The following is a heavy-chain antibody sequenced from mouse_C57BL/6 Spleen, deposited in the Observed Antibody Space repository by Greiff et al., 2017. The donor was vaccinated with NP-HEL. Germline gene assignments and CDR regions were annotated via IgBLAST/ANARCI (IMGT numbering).Heavy chain of an antibody. Sequence: VHLVESGPGLVAPSQSLSITCTVSGFSLTSYAISWVRQPPGKGLEWLGVIWTGGGTNYNSALKSRLSISKDNSKSQVFLKMNSLQTDDTARYYCARNAYYGNYLAMDYWGQGTSVTVSS. J-gene: IGHJ4*01. CDR3: ARNAYYGNYLAMDY. CDR1: GFSLTSYA. CDR2: IWTGGGT. V-gene: IGHV2-9-1*01. D-gene: IGHD2-10*01.